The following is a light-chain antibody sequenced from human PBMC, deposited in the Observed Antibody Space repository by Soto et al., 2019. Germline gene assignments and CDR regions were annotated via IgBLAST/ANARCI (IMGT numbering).Light chain of an antibody. CDR3: QQYNNWAKT. CDR1: QSVSTN. CDR2: GAS. J-gene: IGKJ1*01. V-gene: IGKV3-15*01. Sequence: EIVLTQSPGTLSLSPGDRATLSCRASQSVSTNLAWFQQKPGQVPRLLIYGASTRATGVPARFSGSGSGTEFTLTISSLQSEDFAIYYCQQYNNWAKTFGQGTKVDI.